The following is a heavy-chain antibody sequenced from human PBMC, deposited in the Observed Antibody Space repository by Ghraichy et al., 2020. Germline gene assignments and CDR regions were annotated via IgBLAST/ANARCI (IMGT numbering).Heavy chain of an antibody. CDR2: IYYSGST. J-gene: IGHJ6*02. CDR1: GGSISSSSYY. CDR3: ARHLYGAAAGPDNYYYYYGMDV. D-gene: IGHD6-13*01. V-gene: IGHV4-39*01. Sequence: SETPSLTCTVSGGSISSSSYYWGWIRQPPGKGLEWIGSIYYSGSTYYNPSLKSRVTISVDTSKNQFSLKLSSVTAADTAVYYCARHLYGAAAGPDNYYYYYGMDVWGQGTTVTVSS.